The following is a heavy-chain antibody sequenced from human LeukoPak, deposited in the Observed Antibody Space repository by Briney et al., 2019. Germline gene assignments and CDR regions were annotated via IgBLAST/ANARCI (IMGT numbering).Heavy chain of an antibody. D-gene: IGHD4-17*01. CDR1: GYTFTNYY. Sequence: GESLKISCKGSGYTFTNYYIAWVRQMPGKGLEWMGMIYPADSDTRYRPSFQGQVTISADKSISTAYLQWISLKASDTAIYYCASDYGYPNNAFDVWGQGTMVKVSS. J-gene: IGHJ3*01. V-gene: IGHV5-51*01. CDR2: IYPADSDT. CDR3: ASDYGYPNNAFDV.